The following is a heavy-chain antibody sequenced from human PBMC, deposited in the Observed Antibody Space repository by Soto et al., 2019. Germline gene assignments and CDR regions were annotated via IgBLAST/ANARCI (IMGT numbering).Heavy chain of an antibody. CDR3: ASLRDGLYCSCGSCYRNFVY. D-gene: IGHD2-15*01. CDR1: GGSISSGGYY. CDR2: IYYSGST. V-gene: IGHV4-31*03. Sequence: QVQLQESGPGLVKPSQTLSLTCTVSGGSISSGGYYWSWIRQHPGKGLEWIGYIYYSGSTYYNPSLKSRVTISVYTSKNQFSLKLSAVTAADTAVYYCASLRDGLYCSCGSCYRNFVYWGQGTLVTVSS. J-gene: IGHJ4*02.